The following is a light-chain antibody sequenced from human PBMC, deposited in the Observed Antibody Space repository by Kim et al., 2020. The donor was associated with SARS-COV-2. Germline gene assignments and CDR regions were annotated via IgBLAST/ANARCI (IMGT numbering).Light chain of an antibody. CDR1: SSDGGGCNY. CDR2: DVS. Sequence: QSFTLSCPGTSSDGGGCNYVSVYQQHPGKAPKLMIYDVSNRPSGVSNRFSGSKSGNTASLTISGLQAEDEADYYCSSYTSSSTLYVFGTGTKVTVL. CDR3: SSYTSSSTLYV. J-gene: IGLJ1*01. V-gene: IGLV2-14*03.